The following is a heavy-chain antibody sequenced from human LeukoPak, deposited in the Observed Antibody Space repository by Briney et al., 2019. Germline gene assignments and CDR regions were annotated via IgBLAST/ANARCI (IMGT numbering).Heavy chain of an antibody. D-gene: IGHD2-15*01. Sequence: GGSLRLSCAASGFSFSSYAMGWVRQAPGKGLEWVSSIGGSGGGTYYADSVKGRFTISRDNSKNTLYLQINSLRAEDTAVYYCAKSQSHIVVVVAAITPEYWGQGTLVTVSS. CDR1: GFSFSSYA. CDR2: IGGSGGGT. J-gene: IGHJ4*02. V-gene: IGHV3-23*01. CDR3: AKSQSHIVVVVAAITPEY.